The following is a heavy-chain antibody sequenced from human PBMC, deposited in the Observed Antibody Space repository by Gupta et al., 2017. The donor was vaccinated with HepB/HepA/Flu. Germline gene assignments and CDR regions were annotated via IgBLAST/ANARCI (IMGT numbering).Heavy chain of an antibody. D-gene: IGHD6-13*01. CDR2: IKSKTDGATT. V-gene: IGHV3-15*01. CDR1: GFTFSNAW. Sequence: EVQLVESGGGLVKPGGSLRLSCTASGFTFSNAWMNWVRQAPGKGLEWVGRIKSKTDGATTEYAATVKGRFSSSRDDSRNTLYRQINSLKPAHQVVYYCTTDSPYSSSCYGYYYGMDVWGQGTTVTVSS. CDR3: TTDSPYSSSCYGYYYGMDV. J-gene: IGHJ6*02.